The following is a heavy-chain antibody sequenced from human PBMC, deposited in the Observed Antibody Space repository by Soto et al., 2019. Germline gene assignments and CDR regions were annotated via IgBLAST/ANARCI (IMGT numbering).Heavy chain of an antibody. CDR2: ISGSGGST. Sequence: GGSLRLSCAASGFTFSSYAMSWVRQAPGKGLEWVSAISGSGGSTYYADSVKGRFTISRDNSKNTLYLQMNSLRAEETAVYYCAKDQDDYIWGSPTAEYFQHWGQGTLVTVSS. CDR3: AKDQDDYIWGSPTAEYFQH. J-gene: IGHJ1*01. V-gene: IGHV3-23*01. CDR1: GFTFSSYA. D-gene: IGHD3-16*01.